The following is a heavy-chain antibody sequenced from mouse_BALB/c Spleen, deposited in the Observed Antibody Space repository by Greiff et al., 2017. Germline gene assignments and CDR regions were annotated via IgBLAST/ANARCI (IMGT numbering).Heavy chain of an antibody. D-gene: IGHD2-4*01. V-gene: IGHV5-6-3*01. CDR1: GFTFSSYG. CDR3: ARDRGITTGYAMDY. J-gene: IGHJ4*01. CDR2: INSNGGST. Sequence: EVQGVESGGGLVQPGGSLKLSCAASGFTFSSYGMSWVRQTPDKRLELVATINSNGGSTYYPDSVKGRFTISRDNAKNTLYLQMSSLKSEDTAMYYCARDRGITTGYAMDYWGQGTSVTVSS.